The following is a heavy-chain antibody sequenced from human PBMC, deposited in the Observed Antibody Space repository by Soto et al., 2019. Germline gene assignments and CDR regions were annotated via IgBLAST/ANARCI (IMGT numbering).Heavy chain of an antibody. Sequence: GASVKVSCKASGCTFTSYYMHWVRQAPGQGLEWMGIINPSGGSTSYAQKFQGRVTMTRDTSTSTVYIELSSLRSEDTAVYYCARVGYYDSSGYYNWFDPWGQGTLVTVSS. D-gene: IGHD3-22*01. CDR1: GCTFTSYY. J-gene: IGHJ5*02. CDR2: INPSGGST. CDR3: ARVGYYDSSGYYNWFDP. V-gene: IGHV1-46*03.